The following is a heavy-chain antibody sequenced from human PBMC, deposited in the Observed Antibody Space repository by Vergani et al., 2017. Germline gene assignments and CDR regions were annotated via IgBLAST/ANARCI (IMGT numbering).Heavy chain of an antibody. D-gene: IGHD1-26*01. CDR1: GYSINSDFY. CDR3: ARRPTWELGAFDN. V-gene: IGHV4-38-2*01. Sequence: QVQLQESGPGLVKPSETLSLTCAVSGYSINSDFYWGWTRRPPGKALGWLGIIYPSGNTYYNPSLNSRLTMSVDTSKNQFSLKLNSMTAADTAVYYCARRPTWELGAFDNWGQGTLVTVSS. J-gene: IGHJ3*02. CDR2: IYPSGNT.